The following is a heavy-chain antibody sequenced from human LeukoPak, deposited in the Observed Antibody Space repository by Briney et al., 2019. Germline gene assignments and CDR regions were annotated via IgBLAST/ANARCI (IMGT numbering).Heavy chain of an antibody. CDR2: ISYSGST. Sequence: SETLSLTCTVSGDSISSYYWSWIRQPPGKGLEWIGYISYSGSTNYNPSLGSRVTISGDTSKNQFSLKLSSVTAADTAFYYCARQSRGTTARLFDYWGQGTLVTVSS. J-gene: IGHJ4*02. CDR3: ARQSRGTTARLFDY. V-gene: IGHV4-59*08. CDR1: GDSISSYY. D-gene: IGHD1-1*01.